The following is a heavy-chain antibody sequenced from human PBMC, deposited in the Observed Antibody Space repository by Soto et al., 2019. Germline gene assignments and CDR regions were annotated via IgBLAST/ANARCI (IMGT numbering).Heavy chain of an antibody. D-gene: IGHD6-19*01. CDR1: GGSISSSSYY. V-gene: IGHV4-39*01. J-gene: IGHJ4*02. Sequence: SETLSLTCTVSGGSISSSSYYWGWIRQPPGKGLEWIGSIYYSGSTYYNPSLKSRVTISVDTSKNQFSLTLSSVTAADTAVYYCARLIAVAGSYFDYWGQGTLVTVSS. CDR3: ARLIAVAGSYFDY. CDR2: IYYSGST.